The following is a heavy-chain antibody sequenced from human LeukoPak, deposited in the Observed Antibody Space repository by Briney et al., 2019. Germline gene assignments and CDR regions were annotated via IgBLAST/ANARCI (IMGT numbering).Heavy chain of an antibody. J-gene: IGHJ4*02. CDR1: GYTFTGYY. V-gene: IGHV1-2*02. Sequence: GASVKVSCKASGYTFTGYYMHWVRQAPGQGLEWMGWINPNSGGTNYAQKFQGRVTITRNTSISTAYMELSSLRSEDTAVYYCARGLRYCSSTSCYRKPLGYWGQGTLVTVSS. D-gene: IGHD2-2*02. CDR3: ARGLRYCSSTSCYRKPLGY. CDR2: INPNSGGT.